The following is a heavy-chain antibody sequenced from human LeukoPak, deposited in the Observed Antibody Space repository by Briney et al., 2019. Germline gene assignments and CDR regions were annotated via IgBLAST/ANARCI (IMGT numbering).Heavy chain of an antibody. J-gene: IGHJ4*02. Sequence: GESLKISCEGSGYSFNNYWIVWVRQMPGEGLEWMGIIYPGDSDTRYSPSFQGLVTISVDKSISTAYLQWSSLKASDTAMYYCARRLTTATFDYWGQETLVTVSS. CDR2: IYPGDSDT. D-gene: IGHD4-11*01. CDR1: GYSFNNYW. CDR3: ARRLTTATFDY. V-gene: IGHV5-51*01.